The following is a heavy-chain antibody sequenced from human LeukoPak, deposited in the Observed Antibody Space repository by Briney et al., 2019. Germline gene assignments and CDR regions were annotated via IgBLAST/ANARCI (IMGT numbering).Heavy chain of an antibody. CDR1: GLTVSSNY. CDR2: MYTLGNT. J-gene: IGHJ4*02. CDR3: ARDYAGYSGYDFLDY. V-gene: IGHV3-66*01. D-gene: IGHD5-12*01. Sequence: GGSLRLSCAASGLTVSSNYMTWVRQAPGKGLEWVSVMYTLGNTYYADSVRGSFTISRDNSKNTLYLQMNSLRAEDTAVYYCARDYAGYSGYDFLDYWGQGTLVTVSS.